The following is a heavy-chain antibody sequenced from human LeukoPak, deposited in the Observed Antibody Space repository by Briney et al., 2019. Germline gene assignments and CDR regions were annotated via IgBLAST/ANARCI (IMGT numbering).Heavy chain of an antibody. CDR1: GDTFSSYG. CDR3: TTKVIRGNSGDDYDD. J-gene: IGHJ4*02. D-gene: IGHD5-12*01. Sequence: PGGSLRLSCAASGDTFSSYGMHWVRQAPGKGLEWVALISSDGNGKLYGDSVKGRFTISRDDSKSTLYLQMNSLRAEDTAVYYCTTKVIRGNSGDDYDDWGQGTLVTVSS. CDR2: ISSDGNGK. V-gene: IGHV3-30*03.